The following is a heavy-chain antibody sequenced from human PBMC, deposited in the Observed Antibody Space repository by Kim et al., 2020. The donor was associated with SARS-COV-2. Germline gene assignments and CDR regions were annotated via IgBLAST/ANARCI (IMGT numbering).Heavy chain of an antibody. CDR2: VSGSGGST. CDR3: AKAKGNDWSFFDY. J-gene: IGHJ4*02. V-gene: IGHV3-23*01. CDR1: GFTFSSYA. D-gene: IGHD3-9*01. Sequence: GGSLRLSCAASGFTFSSYAMSWVRQAPGKGPEWVSLVSGSGGSTYHADSVKGRFAISRDNSKKTLYLQMNSLRAEDTALYYCAKAKGNDWSFFDYWGQGTLVTVSS.